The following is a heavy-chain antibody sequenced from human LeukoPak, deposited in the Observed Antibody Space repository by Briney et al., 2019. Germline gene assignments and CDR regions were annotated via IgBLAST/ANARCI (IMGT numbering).Heavy chain of an antibody. V-gene: IGHV3-23*01. CDR1: RFTVNNNA. D-gene: IGHD2-2*01. CDR2: TGGSGAST. J-gene: IGHJ4*02. CDR3: AKSWRSCSSTNCQGDY. Sequence: PGGSLRLSCAASRFTVNNNAMRWFGPAPGNGLMWVSTTGGSGASTFYADSVRGQFTISRDNSKNTLYLQMNNLRADDTAVYSCAKSWRSCSSTNCQGDYWGLGTLVSVSS.